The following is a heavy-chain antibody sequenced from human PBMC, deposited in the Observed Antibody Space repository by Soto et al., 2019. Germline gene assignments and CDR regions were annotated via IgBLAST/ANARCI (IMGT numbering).Heavy chain of an antibody. CDR3: ARGRGGFITIFGVVTLYYYYGMDV. J-gene: IGHJ6*02. CDR2: INHSGST. CDR1: GGSFGGYY. Sequence: SETLSLPCAVYGGSFGGYYWSWIRQPPGKGLEWIGEINHSGSTNYNPSLKSRVTTSVDTSKNQFALKLSSVTAADTAVYYCARGRGGFITIFGVVTLYYYYGMDVWGQGTTVTVSS. V-gene: IGHV4-34*01. D-gene: IGHD3-3*01.